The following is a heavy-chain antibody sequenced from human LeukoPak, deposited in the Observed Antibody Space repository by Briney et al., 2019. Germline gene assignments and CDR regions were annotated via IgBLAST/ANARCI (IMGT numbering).Heavy chain of an antibody. CDR1: GFTFTRSA. CDR3: AAARGATIELLDY. J-gene: IGHJ4*02. V-gene: IGHV1-58*01. CDR2: IVVGSGNT. D-gene: IGHD5-12*01. Sequence: TSVKVSCKASGFTFTRSAVQWVRQARGQGFEWIGWIVVGSGNTKYAQKFQERVTITRDMSTSTAYMELSSLRSEDTAVYYCAAARGATIELLDYWGQGTLVTVSS.